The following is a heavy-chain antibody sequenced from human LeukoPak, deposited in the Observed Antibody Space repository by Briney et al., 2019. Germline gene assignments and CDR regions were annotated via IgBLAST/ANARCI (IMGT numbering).Heavy chain of an antibody. D-gene: IGHD4-17*01. V-gene: IGHV3-30*03. CDR1: GFTFSNAW. Sequence: GGSLRLSCAASGFTFSNAWMSWVRQAPGKGLEWVAVISYDGSNKYYADSVKGRFTISRDNSKNTLYLPMNSLRAEDTAVYYCARDLVGDGALALDYWGQGTLVTVSS. CDR2: ISYDGSNK. CDR3: ARDLVGDGALALDY. J-gene: IGHJ4*02.